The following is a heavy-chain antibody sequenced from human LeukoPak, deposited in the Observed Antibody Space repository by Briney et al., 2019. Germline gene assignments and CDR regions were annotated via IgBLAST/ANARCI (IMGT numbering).Heavy chain of an antibody. V-gene: IGHV3-66*01. J-gene: IGHJ4*02. CDR2: IYSGGST. CDR3: ARGIAVADTGFFDY. D-gene: IGHD6-19*01. CDR1: GFTVSSNY. Sequence: GGSLRLSCAASGFTVSSNYMTCVRQAPGKGLEWVSVIYSGGSTYYADSVKGRFTISRDNSKSTLYLQMNSLRVEDTAVYYCARGIAVADTGFFDYWGQGTLVTVSS.